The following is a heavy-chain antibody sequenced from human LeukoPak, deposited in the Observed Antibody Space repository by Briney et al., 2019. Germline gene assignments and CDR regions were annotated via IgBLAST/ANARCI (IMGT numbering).Heavy chain of an antibody. CDR3: ARGRGRGSGSYYRSWFDP. V-gene: IGHV1-8*01. CDR2: MNPNSGNT. Sequence: ASVKVSCKASGYTFTNYDINWVRQATGQGLEWMGRMNPNSGNTGYAQKFQGRVTMTRNTSISTAYMELSSLRSEDTAVYYCARGRGRGSGSYYRSWFDPWGQGTLVTVSS. CDR1: GYTFTNYD. J-gene: IGHJ5*02. D-gene: IGHD3-10*01.